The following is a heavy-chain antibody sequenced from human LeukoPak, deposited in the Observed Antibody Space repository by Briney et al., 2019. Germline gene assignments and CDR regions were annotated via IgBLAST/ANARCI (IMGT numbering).Heavy chain of an antibody. CDR3: ASSYDSSGYPHGPFVY. CDR1: GGTFSSYA. Sequence: SVKVSCKASGGTFSSYAISWVRQAPGQGLEWMGGIIPIFGTANYAQKFQGRVTITADESTSTAYMELSSLRSEDTAVYYCASSYDSSGYPHGPFVYWGQETLVTVSS. CDR2: IIPIFGTA. J-gene: IGHJ4*02. V-gene: IGHV1-69*13. D-gene: IGHD3-22*01.